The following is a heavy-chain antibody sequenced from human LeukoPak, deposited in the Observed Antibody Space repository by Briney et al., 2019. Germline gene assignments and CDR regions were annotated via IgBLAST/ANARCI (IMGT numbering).Heavy chain of an antibody. Sequence: SETLSLTCTVSGGSISSYYWSWIRQPPGKGLEWIGYIYYSGSTNYNPSLKSRVTISVDTSKNQFSLKLSSVTAADTAVYYCARVFGYGDYGGEFDPWGQGTLVTVSS. D-gene: IGHD4-17*01. CDR2: IYYSGST. V-gene: IGHV4-59*01. CDR1: GGSISSYY. J-gene: IGHJ5*02. CDR3: ARVFGYGDYGGEFDP.